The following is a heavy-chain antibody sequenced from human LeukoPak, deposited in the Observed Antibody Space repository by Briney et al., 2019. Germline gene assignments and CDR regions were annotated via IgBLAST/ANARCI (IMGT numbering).Heavy chain of an antibody. J-gene: IGHJ6*03. CDR3: ARDLKISQRLWFGESARENYYDYFYMDV. CDR1: GYTFTNYD. V-gene: IGHV1-18*01. D-gene: IGHD3-10*01. Sequence: ASVKVSCKTSGYTFTNYDIYWVRQAPGQGLECMGWISGYTGDTKYAQILQGRFTVTTDTSTSTAYMELRSLTYDDTAVYYCARDLKISQRLWFGESARENYYDYFYMDVWGKGTTVTISS. CDR2: ISGYTGDT.